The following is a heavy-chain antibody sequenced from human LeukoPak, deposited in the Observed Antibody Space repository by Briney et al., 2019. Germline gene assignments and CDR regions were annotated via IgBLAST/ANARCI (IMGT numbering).Heavy chain of an antibody. CDR3: ARDSHYYNSSGYGGYWFDP. J-gene: IGHJ5*02. V-gene: IGHV4-61*02. CDR1: GGSVSSGSYY. Sequence: PSQTLSLTCTVSGGSVSSGSYYWSWIRQPAGKGLEWIGRIYTSGSTNYNPSLKSRVTISVDTSKNQSSLKLSSVTAADTAVYYCARDSHYYNSSGYGGYWFDPWGQGTLVTVSS. CDR2: IYTSGST. D-gene: IGHD3-22*01.